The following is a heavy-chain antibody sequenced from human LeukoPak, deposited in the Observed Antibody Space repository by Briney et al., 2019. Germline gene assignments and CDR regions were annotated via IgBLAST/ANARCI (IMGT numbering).Heavy chain of an antibody. J-gene: IGHJ4*02. CDR2: IKQDGSEK. V-gene: IGHV3-7*04. CDR1: GFTVSSNY. Sequence: PGGSLRLSCAASGFTVSSNYMSWVRQAPGKGLEWVANIKQDGSEKYYVDSVKGRFTISRDNAKNSLYLQMNSLRAEDTAVYYCARGPLEYYFDYWGQGTLVTVSS. CDR3: ARGPLEYYFDY.